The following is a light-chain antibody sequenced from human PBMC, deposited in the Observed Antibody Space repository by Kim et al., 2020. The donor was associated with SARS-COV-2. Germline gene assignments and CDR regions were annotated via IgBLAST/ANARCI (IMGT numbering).Light chain of an antibody. Sequence: DIQMTQSPSTLSASVGDRVTITCRASQFISSWLAWYQKKPGKAPKLLIYGASRLESGVASRFSGSGSGTEFTLTISSLQPDDSATYYCQQYNTYSFGPGTRVEIK. CDR3: QQYNTYS. CDR1: QFISSW. V-gene: IGKV1-5*01. CDR2: GAS. J-gene: IGKJ1*01.